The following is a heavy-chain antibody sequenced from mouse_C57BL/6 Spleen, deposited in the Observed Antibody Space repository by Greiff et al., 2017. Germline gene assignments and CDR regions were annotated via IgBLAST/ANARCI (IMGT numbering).Heavy chain of an antibody. D-gene: IGHD2-3*01. CDR1: GFTFSDYG. V-gene: IGHV5-17*01. CDR2: ISSGSSTI. J-gene: IGHJ4*01. CDR3: ARRDGGYAMDY. Sequence: VQRVESGGGLVKPGGSLKLSCAASGFTFSDYGMHWVRQAPEKGLEWVAYISSGSSTIYYADTVKGRFTISRDNAKNTLFLQMTSLRSEDTAMYYCARRDGGYAMDYWGQGTSVTVSS.